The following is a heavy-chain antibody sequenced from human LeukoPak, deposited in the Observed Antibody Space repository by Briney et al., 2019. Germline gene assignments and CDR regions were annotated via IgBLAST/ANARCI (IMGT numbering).Heavy chain of an antibody. J-gene: IGHJ4*02. CDR3: AKGSSGSSYFDY. D-gene: IGHD1-26*01. V-gene: IGHV3-23*01. CDR2: ISGSGGST. Sequence: GGSLRLSCAASGFTFSSYAMSWVRQAPGKGLEWVTAISGSGGSTYYADSVKGRFTISRDNSKNTLYLQMNSLRAEDTAVYYCAKGSSGSSYFDYWGQGTLVTVYS. CDR1: GFTFSSYA.